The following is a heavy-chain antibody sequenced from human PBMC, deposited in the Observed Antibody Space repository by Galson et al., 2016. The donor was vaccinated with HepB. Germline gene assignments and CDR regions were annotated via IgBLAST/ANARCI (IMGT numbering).Heavy chain of an antibody. CDR2: IFYSGST. J-gene: IGHJ5*02. Sequence: ETLSLTCTVSRASIRNYYWSWIRQAPGKGLEWIGYIFYSGSTNYNPSLKSRVTISVDTSKNQFSLKLSSLTAADTAVYYCARDRAGFDPWGQGTLVTVSS. V-gene: IGHV4-59*12. CDR3: ARDRAGFDP. D-gene: IGHD1-14*01. CDR1: RASIRNYY.